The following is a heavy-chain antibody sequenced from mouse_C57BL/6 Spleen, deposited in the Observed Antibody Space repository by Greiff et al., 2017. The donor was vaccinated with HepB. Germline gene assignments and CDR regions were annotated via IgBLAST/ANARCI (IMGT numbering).Heavy chain of an antibody. Sequence: VQLQQSGAELVKPGASVKLSCKASGYTFTSYWMQWVNQRPGQGLEWIGEIDPSDSYTNYNQKFKGKATLTVDTSSSTAYMQLSSLTSEDSAVYYCAPTVVAPFDYWGQGTTLTVSS. CDR1: GYTFTSYW. V-gene: IGHV1-50*01. CDR2: IDPSDSYT. CDR3: APTVVAPFDY. J-gene: IGHJ2*01. D-gene: IGHD1-1*01.